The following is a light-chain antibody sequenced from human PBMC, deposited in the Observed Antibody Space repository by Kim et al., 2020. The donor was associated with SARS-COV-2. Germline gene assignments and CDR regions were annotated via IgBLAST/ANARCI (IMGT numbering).Light chain of an antibody. CDR1: QDISTY. CDR3: QQFHNLPRT. Sequence: ASVGDRVTITCQASQDISTYLNWYQQRPGKPPTLLIYDASHLETGVPSRFSGSGSGTDFTLTISSLQPEDFATYYCQQFHNLPRTFGQGTKVDIK. CDR2: DAS. V-gene: IGKV1-33*01. J-gene: IGKJ1*01.